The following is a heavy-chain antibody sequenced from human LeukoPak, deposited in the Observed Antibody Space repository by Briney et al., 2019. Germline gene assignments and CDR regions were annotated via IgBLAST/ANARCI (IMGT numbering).Heavy chain of an antibody. J-gene: IGHJ5*02. CDR1: GGSISSYY. CDR2: IYYSGST. Sequence: SETLSLTCTVSGGSISSYYWSWIRQPPGRGLEWIGYIYYSGSTNYNPSLKSRVTISVDTSKNQFSLKLSSVTAADTAVYYCARNPNYYDSSGYPNWFDPWGQGTLVTVSS. CDR3: ARNPNYYDSSGYPNWFDP. D-gene: IGHD3-22*01. V-gene: IGHV4-59*08.